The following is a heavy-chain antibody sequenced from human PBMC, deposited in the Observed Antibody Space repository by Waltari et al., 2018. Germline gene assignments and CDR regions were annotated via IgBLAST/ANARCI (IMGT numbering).Heavy chain of an antibody. CDR1: GGSISSGDYY. V-gene: IGHV4-30-4*08. Sequence: QVQLQESGPGLVKPSQTLSLTCTVSGGSISSGDYYWSWIRQPPGKGLEWIGYIYYSGSTYNNPSLKSRFTISVDTSKNQFSLKLSSVTAADTAVYYCARDGGYCSSTSCQSYYYYMDVWGKGTTVTISS. J-gene: IGHJ6*03. D-gene: IGHD2-2*01. CDR2: IYYSGST. CDR3: ARDGGYCSSTSCQSYYYYMDV.